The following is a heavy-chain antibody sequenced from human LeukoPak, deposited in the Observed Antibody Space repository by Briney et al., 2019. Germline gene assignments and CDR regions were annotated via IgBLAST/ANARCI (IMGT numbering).Heavy chain of an antibody. CDR3: ARVRLSVWDIDY. J-gene: IGHJ4*02. CDR2: INHSGST. D-gene: IGHD1-26*01. V-gene: IGHV4-34*01. CDR1: GGSFSGYY. Sequence: KPSETLSLTCAGYGGSFSGYYWSWIRQPPGKGLEWIGEINHSGSTNYNPSLKSRVTISVDTSKNQFSLKLSSVTAADTAVYYCARVRLSVWDIDYWGQGTLVTVSS.